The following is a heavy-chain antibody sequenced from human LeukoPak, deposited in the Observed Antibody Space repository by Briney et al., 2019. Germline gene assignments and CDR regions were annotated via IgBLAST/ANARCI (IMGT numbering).Heavy chain of an antibody. CDR1: GFTFSSYA. Sequence: GSLRLSCAASGFTFSSYAMSWVRQAPGKGLERVSAISGSGGSTYFADSVKGRFTISRDNSKNTLYLQMDILRADDTAVYYCAKGAGYDFWSGGYYYYMDVWGKGTTVTVSS. J-gene: IGHJ6*03. V-gene: IGHV3-23*01. CDR3: AKGAGYDFWSGGYYYYMDV. CDR2: ISGSGGST. D-gene: IGHD3-3*01.